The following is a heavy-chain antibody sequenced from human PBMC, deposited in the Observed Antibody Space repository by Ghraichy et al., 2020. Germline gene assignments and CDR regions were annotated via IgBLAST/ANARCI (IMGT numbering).Heavy chain of an antibody. CDR3: AKGNTLRRFDY. Sequence: GGSLRLSCAASGFTFSSYAMSWVRQAPGKGLEWVSAISGSAGGTYYADSVKGRFTISRDNSKNTLYLQMNSLRAEDTAVYYCAKGNTLRRFDYWGQGTLVTVSS. V-gene: IGHV3-23*01. J-gene: IGHJ4*02. CDR1: GFTFSSYA. D-gene: IGHD2-15*01. CDR2: ISGSAGGT.